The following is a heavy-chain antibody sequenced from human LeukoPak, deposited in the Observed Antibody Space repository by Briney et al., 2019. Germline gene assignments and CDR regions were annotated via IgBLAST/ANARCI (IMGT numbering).Heavy chain of an antibody. J-gene: IGHJ6*03. Sequence: GGSLRLSCAACGFTFTDYWMVWVRQAPGKGLVWVSRINPDGSSTIHEDSAKGRFTISRDNAKNSLYLQMNSLRAEDTAVYYCARDYVWGSYPTERYMDVWGKGTTVTVYS. CDR3: ARDYVWGSYPTERYMDV. CDR1: GFTFTDYW. D-gene: IGHD3-16*02. V-gene: IGHV3-74*01. CDR2: INPDGSST.